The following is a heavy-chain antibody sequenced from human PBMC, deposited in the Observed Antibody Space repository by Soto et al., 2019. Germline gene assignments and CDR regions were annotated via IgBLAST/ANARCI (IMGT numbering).Heavy chain of an antibody. Sequence: PGGVPRLSCAASGFTFGSYWMSWVRQAPGKGLEWVANIKEDGSEKYYVDSVKGHVTISADKSISTAYLQWSSLKASDTAMYYCARHPPDEAPPPVAGTVEYWGQGTLVTVSS. CDR1: GFTFGSYW. V-gene: IGHV3-7*03. J-gene: IGHJ4*02. CDR2: IKEDGSEK. CDR3: ARHPPDEAPPPVAGTVEY. D-gene: IGHD6-19*01.